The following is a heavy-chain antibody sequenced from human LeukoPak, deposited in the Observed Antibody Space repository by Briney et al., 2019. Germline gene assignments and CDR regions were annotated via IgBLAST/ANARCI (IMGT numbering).Heavy chain of an antibody. J-gene: IGHJ4*02. CDR1: GFTFSSYG. CDR3: ARHVYSYGGFDY. Sequence: PGGSLRLSCAASGFTFSSYGMHWVRQAPGKGLEWVAVIWYDGSNKYYADSVKGRFTISRDNSKNTLYLQMNSLGAEDTAVYYCARHVYSYGGFDYWGQGTLVTVSS. V-gene: IGHV3-33*01. CDR2: IWYDGSNK. D-gene: IGHD4-17*01.